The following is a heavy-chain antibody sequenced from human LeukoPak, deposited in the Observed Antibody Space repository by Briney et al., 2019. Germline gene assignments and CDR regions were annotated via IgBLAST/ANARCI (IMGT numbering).Heavy chain of an antibody. V-gene: IGHV3-7*01. D-gene: IGHD5-12*01. CDR3: TRDRWLDY. Sequence: GGSLRLSCAASGITFSNYWMSWVCQAPGKGLEWVANINLDGSDKNYVDSVKGRFTVSRDNAKDSLYLQMNNLRAEDMAVYYCTRDRWLDYWGQGTLVTVSS. CDR1: GITFSNYW. J-gene: IGHJ4*02. CDR2: INLDGSDK.